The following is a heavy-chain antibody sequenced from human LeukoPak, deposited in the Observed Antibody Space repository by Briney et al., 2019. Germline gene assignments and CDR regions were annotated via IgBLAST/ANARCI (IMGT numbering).Heavy chain of an antibody. J-gene: IGHJ4*02. D-gene: IGHD3-10*01. CDR2: INTNTGNP. V-gene: IGHV7-4-1*02. CDR3: APSPMVRGVTHPFDY. CDR1: GGTFSSYA. Sequence: ASVKVSCKASGGTFSSYAISWVRQAPGQGLEWMGWINTNTGNPTYAQGFTGRFVFSLDTSVSTAYLQISSLKAEDTAVYYCAPSPMVRGVTHPFDYWGQGTLVTVSS.